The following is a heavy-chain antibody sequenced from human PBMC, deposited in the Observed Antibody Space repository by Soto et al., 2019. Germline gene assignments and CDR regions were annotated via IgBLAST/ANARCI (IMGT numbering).Heavy chain of an antibody. CDR1: GFAFSSHA. CDR3: AKDPHS. Sequence: GGSLILSCAASGFAFSSHAMNWVRQAPGKGLEWVSGISGSAYSTYYADSVEGRFTISRDNSKSTLYLQINSLRADDTAVYYCAKDPHSWGQGTQVTVSS. J-gene: IGHJ4*02. CDR2: ISGSAYST. V-gene: IGHV3-23*01.